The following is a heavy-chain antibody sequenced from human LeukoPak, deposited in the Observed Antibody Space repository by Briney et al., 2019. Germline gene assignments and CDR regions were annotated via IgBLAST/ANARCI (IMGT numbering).Heavy chain of an antibody. J-gene: IGHJ4*02. D-gene: IGHD5-18*01. CDR1: GGSISSYY. V-gene: IGHV4-4*07. Sequence: SETLSLTCTVSGGSISSYYWSWIRQPAGKGLEWIGRIYTSGSTNYNPSLKSRITMSVDTSKNQFSLRLSSVTAADTAVYYCARDEYTYGGRTHPYFFDYWGQGTLVTVSS. CDR2: IYTSGST. CDR3: ARDEYTYGGRTHPYFFDY.